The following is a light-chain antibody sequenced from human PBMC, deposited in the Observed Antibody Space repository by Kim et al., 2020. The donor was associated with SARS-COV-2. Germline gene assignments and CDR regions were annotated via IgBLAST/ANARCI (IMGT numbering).Light chain of an antibody. CDR1: KLGDKY. J-gene: IGLJ1*01. Sequence: SYELTQPPSVSVSPGQTASITCSGDKLGDKYACWYQQKPGQSTVLVIYQDSKRPSGIPERFSGSNSGNTATLTISGAQAMDEADYYCQAWDSSTYV. V-gene: IGLV3-1*01. CDR3: QAWDSSTYV. CDR2: QDS.